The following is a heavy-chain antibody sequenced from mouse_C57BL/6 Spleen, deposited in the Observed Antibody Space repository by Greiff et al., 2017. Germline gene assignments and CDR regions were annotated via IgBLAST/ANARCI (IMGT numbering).Heavy chain of an antibody. CDR2: ISYSGST. J-gene: IGHJ2*01. Sequence: EVMLVESGPGLAKPSQTLSLTCSVTGYSITSDYWNWIRKFPGNKLEYMGYISYSGSTYYHPSLKRRISITRDTSKNQYYLQLKSVTTEDTATYYWARSTGAPVDDWGQGTTLTVSS. V-gene: IGHV3-8*01. CDR3: ARSTGAPVDD. CDR1: GYSITSDY. D-gene: IGHD4-1*02.